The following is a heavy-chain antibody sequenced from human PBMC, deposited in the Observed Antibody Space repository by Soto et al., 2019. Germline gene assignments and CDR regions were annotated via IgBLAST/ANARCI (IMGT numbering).Heavy chain of an antibody. Sequence: GGSLRLSCAASGFTFSNYAMSWFRQAPGKGLEWVSTITGNSASTYFADSVKGRFSISRDNSKNTLYLQMNSLRAEDTAVYYCATRCGSGSYDHWGLGTLVTLAS. J-gene: IGHJ5*02. CDR3: ATRCGSGSYDH. CDR1: GFTFSNYA. D-gene: IGHD6-19*01. CDR2: ITGNSAST. V-gene: IGHV3-23*01.